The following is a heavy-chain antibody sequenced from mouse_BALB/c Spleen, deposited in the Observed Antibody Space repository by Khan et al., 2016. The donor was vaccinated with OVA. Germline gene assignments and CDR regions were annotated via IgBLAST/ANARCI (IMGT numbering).Heavy chain of an antibody. Sequence: QMQLQQPGAELAKPGASVKMSCKASGYTFTTYWMHWVKQRPGQGLEWIGYINPSTGYTEYNQKFKDKATLTADKSSSPAYMQLSSLPSEDSAVYYWTRLCTTTGLFAYWCQGTLVTVSA. CDR1: GYTFTTYW. D-gene: IGHD1-1*01. CDR2: INPSTGYT. V-gene: IGHV1-7*01. CDR3: TRLCTTTGLFAY. J-gene: IGHJ3*01.